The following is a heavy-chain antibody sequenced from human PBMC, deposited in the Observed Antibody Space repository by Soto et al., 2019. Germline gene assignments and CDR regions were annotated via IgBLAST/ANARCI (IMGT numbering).Heavy chain of an antibody. CDR1: GGSISSYY. Sequence: PSETLSLTCTVSGGSISSYYWNWIRQPPGKGLEWIGYIYHSGSTYYNPSLKSRVTISVDRSKNQFSLKLSSVTAADTAVYYCARVPDRWGQGTLVTVSS. D-gene: IGHD2-2*01. CDR2: IYHSGST. CDR3: ARVPDR. J-gene: IGHJ5*02. V-gene: IGHV4-59*12.